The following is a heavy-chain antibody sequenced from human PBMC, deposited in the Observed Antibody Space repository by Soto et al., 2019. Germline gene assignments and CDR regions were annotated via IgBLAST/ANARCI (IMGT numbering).Heavy chain of an antibody. J-gene: IGHJ4*02. D-gene: IGHD2-8*01. CDR3: ARDTNGLSY. V-gene: IGHV3-23*01. Sequence: PGGSLRLSCAASGFTFNIYAMSWVRQVPGKGLEWVSAISGSGGGTYYADSVKGRFTISRDNSNNTLYLQMSSLRVDDTAVYYCARDTNGLSYWGQGTLVNVSS. CDR1: GFTFNIYA. CDR2: ISGSGGGT.